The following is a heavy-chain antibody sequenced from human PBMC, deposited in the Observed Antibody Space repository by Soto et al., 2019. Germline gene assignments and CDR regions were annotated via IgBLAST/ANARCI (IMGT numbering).Heavy chain of an antibody. J-gene: IGHJ4*02. Sequence: PGGSLRLSCAASGFTLSSYSMTWVRQAPGKGLEWVSYISSSSSTIYYADSLKGRFTISRDNSKNTLYLQMNSLRAEDTAVYYCAKWNGGFDYWGQGTLVTGS. D-gene: IGHD3-16*01. CDR1: GFTLSSYS. CDR3: AKWNGGFDY. V-gene: IGHV3-48*01. CDR2: ISSSSSTI.